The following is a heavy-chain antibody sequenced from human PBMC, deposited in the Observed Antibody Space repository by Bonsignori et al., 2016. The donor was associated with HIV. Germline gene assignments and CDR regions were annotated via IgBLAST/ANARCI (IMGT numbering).Heavy chain of an antibody. CDR3: ARRDYSNYFDS. J-gene: IGHJ4*02. Sequence: WIRQPPGKGLEWIGSISHSGSTYYNPSLKRRVAILLDPSKNQFSLRVISVTAADSAIYYCARRDYSNYFDSWGQGTRVTVSS. CDR2: ISHSGST. V-gene: IGHV4-38-2*01. D-gene: IGHD4-11*01.